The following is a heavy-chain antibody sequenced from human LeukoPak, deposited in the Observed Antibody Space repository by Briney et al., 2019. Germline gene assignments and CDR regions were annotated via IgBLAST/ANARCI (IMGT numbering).Heavy chain of an antibody. D-gene: IGHD4-17*01. Sequence: GGSLRLSCAASGFTFSSYSMNWVRQAPGKGLEWVSAISGSGGSTYYADSVKGRFTISRDNSKNTLYLQMNSLRAEDTAVYYCAKDLSLGPTVTTGAFDIWGQGTMVTVSS. J-gene: IGHJ3*02. CDR1: GFTFSSYS. CDR2: ISGSGGST. CDR3: AKDLSLGPTVTTGAFDI. V-gene: IGHV3-23*01.